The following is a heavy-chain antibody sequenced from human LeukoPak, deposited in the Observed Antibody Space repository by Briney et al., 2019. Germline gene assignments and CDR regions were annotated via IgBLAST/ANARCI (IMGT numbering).Heavy chain of an antibody. D-gene: IGHD5-18*01. CDR3: ARVDTVMDYYFDL. V-gene: IGHV3-53*04. CDR2: IYSGGTT. Sequence: PGGSLRLSCAASGFTVSTNCMTWVRQAPGKGLEWVSTIYSGGTTYYADSVMGRFTISRHNSRNTLYLQMNSLRAEDTAVYYCARVDTVMDYYFDLWGEGTLVTVSS. CDR1: GFTVSTNC. J-gene: IGHJ4*02.